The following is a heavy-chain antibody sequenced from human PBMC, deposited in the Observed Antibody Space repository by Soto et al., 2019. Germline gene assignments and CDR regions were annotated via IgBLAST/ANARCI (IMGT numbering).Heavy chain of an antibody. CDR3: ARWSAIVGGAEALDV. CDR1: GYTFINYG. J-gene: IGHJ3*01. Sequence: QVQLVQSGAEVKKPGASVRVSCKTSGYTFINYGITWVRQAPGQGLEWRGWLSAYNGNTSFSEKLQDRFTMTTDTSTNTVYMDLRSLTSDDTAVYYCARWSAIVGGAEALDVWGQGTMVIVSS. D-gene: IGHD1-26*01. CDR2: LSAYNGNT. V-gene: IGHV1-18*01.